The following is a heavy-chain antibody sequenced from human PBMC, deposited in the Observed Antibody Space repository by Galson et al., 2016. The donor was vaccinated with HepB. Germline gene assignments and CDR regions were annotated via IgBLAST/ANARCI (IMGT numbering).Heavy chain of an antibody. Sequence: SETLSLTCAVSGGSISSSYWWTWVRQPPGKGLDWIGEIYHGGTTNYNPSLKSRVTISVDKSRNQFFLRLNSVTAADTAVYYCVRRGYCNGTNCFGENYYFYYAIDVWGQGTTVTVSS. J-gene: IGHJ6*02. D-gene: IGHD2-2*01. CDR3: VRRGYCNGTNCFGENYYFYYAIDV. CDR2: IYHGGTT. CDR1: GGSISSSYW. V-gene: IGHV4-4*02.